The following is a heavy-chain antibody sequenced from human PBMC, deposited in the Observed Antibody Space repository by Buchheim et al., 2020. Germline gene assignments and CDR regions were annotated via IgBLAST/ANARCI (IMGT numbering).Heavy chain of an antibody. V-gene: IGHV1-18*04. CDR1: GYTFTNYG. Sequence: QVLLVQSEVEVKRPGASVKVSCKASGYTFTNYGINWLRQAPGQGLEWMGWISAGNGNTNYAQVLQGRITLTTDTSTSTASMELRSLTSDDTAVYYCERDVGYSNYWLDYWGQGTL. D-gene: IGHD4-11*01. CDR2: ISAGNGNT. J-gene: IGHJ4*02. CDR3: ERDVGYSNYWLDY.